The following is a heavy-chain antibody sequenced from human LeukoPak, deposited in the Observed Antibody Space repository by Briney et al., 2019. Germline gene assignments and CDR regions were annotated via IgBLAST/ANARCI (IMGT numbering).Heavy chain of an antibody. CDR2: IYHSGST. J-gene: IGHJ4*02. D-gene: IGHD3-16*01. CDR1: GGSISSGYY. V-gene: IGHV4-38-2*02. Sequence: SETLSLTCTVSGGSISSGYYWGWIRQPPGKGLEWIGSIYHSGSTYYNPSLKSRVTISVDTSKNQFSLKLSSVTAADTAVYYCARDGQGGYYFDYWGQGTLATVSS. CDR3: ARDGQGGYYFDY.